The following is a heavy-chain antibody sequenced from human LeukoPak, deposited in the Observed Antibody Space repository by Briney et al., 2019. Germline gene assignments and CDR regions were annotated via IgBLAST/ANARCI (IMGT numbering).Heavy chain of an antibody. CDR3: VPDTDTSCTDCSPYYFDY. V-gene: IGHV3-48*01. J-gene: IGHJ4*02. CDR2: TSSGSVTI. Sequence: GGSLRLSCAASGFSFINYGMNWVRQAPGKGLEWAAYTSSGSVTIYYADSVKGRFTISRDNARNSLYLQMNTLRAEDTAVYYCVPDTDTSCTDCSPYYFDYWGQGTLVTVSS. CDR1: GFSFINYG. D-gene: IGHD2-21*02.